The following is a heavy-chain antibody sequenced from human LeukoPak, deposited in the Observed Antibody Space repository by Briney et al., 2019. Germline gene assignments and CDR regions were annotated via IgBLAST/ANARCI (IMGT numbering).Heavy chain of an antibody. V-gene: IGHV3-15*07. J-gene: IGHJ4*02. CDR2: IKSKTDGGTT. CDR3: TTEYDFWSGYYTWFDY. Sequence: PGGSLRLSCSASGFTFNTYAMHWVRQAPGKGLEWVGRIKSKTDGGTTDYAAPVKGRFTISRDDSKNTLYLQMNSLKTEDTAVYYCTTEYDFWSGYYTWFDYWGQGTLVTVSS. D-gene: IGHD3-3*01. CDR1: GFTFNTYA.